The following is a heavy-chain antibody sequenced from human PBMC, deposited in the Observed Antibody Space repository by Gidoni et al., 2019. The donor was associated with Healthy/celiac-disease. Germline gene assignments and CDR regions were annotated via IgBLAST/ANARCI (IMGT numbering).Heavy chain of an antibody. V-gene: IGHV3-23*01. CDR1: GFTFSSYA. J-gene: IGHJ4*02. Sequence: GGGLVQPGGSLRLSCAASGFTFSSYAMSWVRQAPGKGLEWVSAISGSGGSTYYADSVKGRFTISRDNSKTTLYLQMNSLRAEDTAVYYCAKVFTREYDILTGYYFPFSYYFDYWGQGTLVTVSS. CDR3: AKVFTREYDILTGYYFPFSYYFDY. CDR2: ISGSGGST. D-gene: IGHD3-9*01.